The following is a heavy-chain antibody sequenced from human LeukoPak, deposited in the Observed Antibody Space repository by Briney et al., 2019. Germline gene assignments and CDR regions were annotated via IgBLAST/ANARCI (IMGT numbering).Heavy chain of an antibody. CDR3: ARDSSSGCLGDCQYGMDV. Sequence: SETLSLTCTVSGGSISSYYWSWIRQPPGKGLEWIGYIYYSGSTNYNPSLKSRVTISVDTSKNQFSLKLSSVTAADTAVYYCARDSSSGCLGDCQYGMDVWGQGTTVTVSS. CDR2: IYYSGST. V-gene: IGHV4-59*12. CDR1: GGSISSYY. D-gene: IGHD6-19*01. J-gene: IGHJ6*02.